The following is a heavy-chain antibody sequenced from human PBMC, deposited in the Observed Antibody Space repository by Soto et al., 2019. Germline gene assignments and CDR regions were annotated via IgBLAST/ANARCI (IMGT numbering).Heavy chain of an antibody. D-gene: IGHD3-10*01. J-gene: IGHJ4*02. CDR2: IYYSGST. CDR1: GGSISSSSYY. V-gene: IGHV4-39*01. Sequence: SETLSLTCTVSGGSISSSSYYWGWIRQPPGKGLEWIGSIYYSGSTYYNPSLKSRVTISVDTSKNQFSLKLSSVTAADTAVYYCARHRDYYGSGSYYSNVGCLDYWGQGTLVTVSS. CDR3: ARHRDYYGSGSYYSNVGCLDY.